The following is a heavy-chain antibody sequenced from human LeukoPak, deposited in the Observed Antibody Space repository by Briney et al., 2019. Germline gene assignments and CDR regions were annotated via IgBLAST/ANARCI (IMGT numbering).Heavy chain of an antibody. J-gene: IGHJ4*02. CDR2: ISSSSSYI. Sequence: GGSLRLSCAASGFTFSSYWMHWVRQAPGKGLEWVSSISSSSSYIYYADSVKGRFTISRDNAKNSLYLQMNSLRAEDTAVYYCARDLGYDILTGYLDYWGQGTLVTVSS. CDR3: ARDLGYDILTGYLDY. CDR1: GFTFSSYW. D-gene: IGHD3-9*01. V-gene: IGHV3-21*01.